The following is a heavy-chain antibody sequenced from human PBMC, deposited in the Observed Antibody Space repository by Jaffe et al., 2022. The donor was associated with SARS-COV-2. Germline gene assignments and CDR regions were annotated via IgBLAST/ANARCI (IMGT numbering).Heavy chain of an antibody. CDR3: VKVFMSGLQSYHYFDY. CDR2: ISYDASNT. CDR1: GFTFSSFA. D-gene: IGHD3-16*01. V-gene: IGHV3-30*18. Sequence: QVQLVESGGGVVQPGRSLRLSCAVSGFTFSSFAMHWVRQAPGKGLEWVAVISYDASNTYYADSVKGRFTISRDNSKNTLYLQMNSLRDEDTAVYHCVKVFMSGLQSYHYFDYWGQGTLVTVSS. J-gene: IGHJ4*02.